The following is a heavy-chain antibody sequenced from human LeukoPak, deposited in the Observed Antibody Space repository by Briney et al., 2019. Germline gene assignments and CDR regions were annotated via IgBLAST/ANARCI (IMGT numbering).Heavy chain of an antibody. Sequence: ASVKVSCKASGYTFTSYGISWVRQAPGQGLEWMAWISGYNGNTNYAQQKLQGRVTMTTDTSTSTAYMELRSLRSDDTAVYYCARLFGELLLPSDHFYYMDVWGKGTAVTVSS. CDR2: ISGYNGNT. CDR3: ARLFGELLLPSDHFYYMDV. CDR1: GYTFTSYG. D-gene: IGHD3-10*02. J-gene: IGHJ6*03. V-gene: IGHV1-18*01.